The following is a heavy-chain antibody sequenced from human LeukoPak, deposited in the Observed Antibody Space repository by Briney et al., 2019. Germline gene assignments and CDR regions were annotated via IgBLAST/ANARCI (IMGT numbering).Heavy chain of an antibody. CDR2: ISYDGSNK. CDR1: GFTFSSYA. V-gene: IGHV3-30-3*01. Sequence: PGGSLRLSCAASGFTFSSYAMHWVRQAPGKGLEWVAVISYDGSNKYYADSVKGRFTISRDNSKNTLYLQMNSLRAEDTAVYYCARERLKNWFDPWGQGTQVTVFS. CDR3: ARERLKNWFDP. J-gene: IGHJ5*02.